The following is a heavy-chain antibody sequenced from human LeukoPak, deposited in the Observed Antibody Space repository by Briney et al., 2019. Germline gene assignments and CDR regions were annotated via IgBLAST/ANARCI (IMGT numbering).Heavy chain of an antibody. D-gene: IGHD6-13*01. CDR3: AGEGAIEAAAFDY. Sequence: SETLSLTCTVSGYSISSGYYWGWIRQPPGKGLEWIGSIYHSGSTYYNPSLKSRVTISVDTSKNQFSLKLSSVPAADTAVYYCAGEGAIEAAAFDYWGQGTLVTVSS. V-gene: IGHV4-38-2*02. CDR2: IYHSGST. CDR1: GYSISSGYY. J-gene: IGHJ4*02.